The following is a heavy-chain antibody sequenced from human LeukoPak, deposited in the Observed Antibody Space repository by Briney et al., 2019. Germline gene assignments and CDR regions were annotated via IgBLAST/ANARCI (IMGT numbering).Heavy chain of an antibody. Sequence: GGSLRPSCAASGFTFSSYSMRWVRQAPGKGLEWVSSISSSRRYLYYADSVKGRFNISRDNAKNSLYLQMNSLRAEDTAVYYCARERSGGSCYHDWGQGTLVTVSS. V-gene: IGHV3-21*01. CDR2: ISSSRRYL. CDR1: GFTFSSYS. D-gene: IGHD2-15*01. CDR3: ARERSGGSCYHD. J-gene: IGHJ4*02.